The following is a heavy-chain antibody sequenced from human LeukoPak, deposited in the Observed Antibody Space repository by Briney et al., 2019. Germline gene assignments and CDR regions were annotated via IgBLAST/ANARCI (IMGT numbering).Heavy chain of an antibody. CDR1: GFMFSSYE. Sequence: PGGSLRLSCAASGFMFSSYEMNWVRQAPGKGLEWVSYITASAMTIHYADSVKGRFTISRDNAKNSVHLQMDSLSDEDTAVYYCARGSSGVDYWGQGTLVTVSS. D-gene: IGHD2-15*01. CDR2: ITASAMTI. V-gene: IGHV3-48*03. CDR3: ARGSSGVDY. J-gene: IGHJ4*02.